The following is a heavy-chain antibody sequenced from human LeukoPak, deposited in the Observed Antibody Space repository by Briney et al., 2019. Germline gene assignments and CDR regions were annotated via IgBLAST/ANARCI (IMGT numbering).Heavy chain of an antibody. CDR1: GGTFISYA. Sequence: SCKASGGTFISYAMSWVRQAPGKGLEWVSAISASGGSTYYADSVKGRFTISRDNSKNTLYLQMNSLRAEDTAVYYCAKAPTYCSGGSCYIPFDFWGQGTLVTVSS. CDR3: AKAPTYCSGGSCYIPFDF. J-gene: IGHJ4*02. V-gene: IGHV3-23*01. D-gene: IGHD2-15*01. CDR2: ISASGGST.